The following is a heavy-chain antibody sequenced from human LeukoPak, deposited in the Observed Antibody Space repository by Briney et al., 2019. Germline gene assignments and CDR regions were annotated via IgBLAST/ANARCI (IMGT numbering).Heavy chain of an antibody. V-gene: IGHV4-59*01. J-gene: IGHJ4*02. CDR1: GGPISGYF. CDR3: ARVGGYSGFY. Sequence: TSETLSLTCTVSGGPISGYFWSWIRQPPGKGLEWIGCIHDNGRTTYNPFLRSRVTISIDTSKSQFSLKLNSLTTTDTAVYYCARVGGYSGFYWGQGTLVTVSS. CDR2: IHDNGRT. D-gene: IGHD5-12*01.